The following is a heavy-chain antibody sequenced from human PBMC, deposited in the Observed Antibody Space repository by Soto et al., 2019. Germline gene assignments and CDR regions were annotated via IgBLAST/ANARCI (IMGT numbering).Heavy chain of an antibody. D-gene: IGHD2-21*01. CDR2: IYYSGST. CDR3: ARTPYCGGDCYLLPGNWWYFDL. Sequence: QVQLQESGPGLVKPSETLSLTCTVSGGSISSYYWSWIRQPPGKGLEWIGYIYYSGSTNYNPSLKSRVTISVDTSKNQFSLKLSSVTAADTAVYYCARTPYCGGDCYLLPGNWWYFDLWGRGTLVTVSS. J-gene: IGHJ2*01. CDR1: GGSISSYY. V-gene: IGHV4-59*01.